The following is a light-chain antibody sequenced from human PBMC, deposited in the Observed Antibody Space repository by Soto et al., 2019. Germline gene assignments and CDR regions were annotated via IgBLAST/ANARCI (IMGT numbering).Light chain of an antibody. J-gene: IGLJ1*01. V-gene: IGLV2-8*01. CDR3: SSFAGRTPYV. Sequence: QCVLTRPPSASGAAGEGVTISCTGTSSDVGGYNDVSWYQQHPGKAPKLIIYEVSKRPSGVPDRFSGSKSGNTASLTVSGLQAEDEADYYCSSFAGRTPYVFGTGTKVTVL. CDR2: EVS. CDR1: SSDVGGYND.